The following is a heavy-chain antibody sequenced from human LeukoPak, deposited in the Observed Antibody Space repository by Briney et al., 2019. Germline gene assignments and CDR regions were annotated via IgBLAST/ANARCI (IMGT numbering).Heavy chain of an antibody. CDR3: AGGYGDYVEWFDP. J-gene: IGHJ5*02. D-gene: IGHD4-17*01. V-gene: IGHV1-18*04. CDR1: GYTFTSYY. Sequence: ASVKVSCKASGYTFTSYYMHWVRQAPGQGLEWMGWISAYNGNTNYAQKLQGRVTMTTDTSTSTAYMELRSLRSDDTAVYYCAGGYGDYVEWFDPWGQGTLVTVSS. CDR2: ISAYNGNT.